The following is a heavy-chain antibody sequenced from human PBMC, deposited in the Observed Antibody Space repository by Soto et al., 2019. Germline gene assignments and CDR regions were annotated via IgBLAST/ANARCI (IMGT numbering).Heavy chain of an antibody. D-gene: IGHD4-17*01. CDR3: ATGDYVGYYYGMDV. V-gene: IGHV1-69*13. CDR1: GGTFSSYA. CDR2: IIPIFGTA. Sequence: GASVKVSCKASGGTFSSYAISWVRQSPGQGLEWMGGIIPIFGTANYAQKFQGRVTITADESTSTAYMELSSLRSEDTAVYYCATGDYVGYYYGMDVWGQGTTVTVSS. J-gene: IGHJ6*02.